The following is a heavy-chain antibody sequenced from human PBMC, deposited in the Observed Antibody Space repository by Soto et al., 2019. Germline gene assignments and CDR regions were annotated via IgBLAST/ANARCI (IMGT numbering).Heavy chain of an antibody. V-gene: IGHV3-66*02. CDR2: IYSGGST. Sequence: GGSLRLSCAASGFTVSSNYMSWVRQAPGKGLEWVSVIYSGGSTYYADSVKGRFTISRDNSKNTLYLQMNSLRAEDTAVYYCARGTSGSPHYYYYYYMDVWAKGPRSPSP. D-gene: IGHD1-1*01. J-gene: IGHJ6*03. CDR1: GFTVSSNY. CDR3: ARGTSGSPHYYYYYYMDV.